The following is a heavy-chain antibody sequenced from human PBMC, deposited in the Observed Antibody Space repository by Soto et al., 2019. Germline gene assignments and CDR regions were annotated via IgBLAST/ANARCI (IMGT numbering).Heavy chain of an antibody. Sequence: EPLSLTCSVYGGSFSVYYWSWIRQPPGKGLEWIGEINHSGSTNYNPSLKSRVTISVDTSKNQFSLKLSSVTAADTAVYYCAKVRRDFAWLSELDYFDYWGQGTPVTVSS. D-gene: IGHD3-9*01. CDR1: GGSFSVYY. CDR2: INHSGST. CDR3: AKVRRDFAWLSELDYFDY. J-gene: IGHJ4*02. V-gene: IGHV4-34*01.